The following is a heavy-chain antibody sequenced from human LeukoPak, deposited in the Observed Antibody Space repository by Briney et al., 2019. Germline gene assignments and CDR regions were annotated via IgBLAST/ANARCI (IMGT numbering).Heavy chain of an antibody. Sequence: GGSLRLSCAASGFTFSSYSMNWVRQAPGKGLEWVSSISSSSYIYYADSVKGRFTISRDNSKNTLYLQMNSLRAEDTAVYYCAKDSIFGVVITYFDYWGQGTLVTVSS. J-gene: IGHJ4*02. CDR3: AKDSIFGVVITYFDY. V-gene: IGHV3-21*04. D-gene: IGHD3-3*01. CDR2: ISSSSYI. CDR1: GFTFSSYS.